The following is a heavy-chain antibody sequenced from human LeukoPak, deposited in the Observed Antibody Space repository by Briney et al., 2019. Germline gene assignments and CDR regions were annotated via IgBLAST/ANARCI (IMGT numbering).Heavy chain of an antibody. J-gene: IGHJ4*02. CDR1: GLTFSSYN. D-gene: IGHD1-26*01. CDR3: ARGLLVEAGNFDY. V-gene: IGHV3-21*06. CDR2: ISSSSSYI. Sequence: GGSLRLSCVPSGLTFSSYNINWVRQAPGKGLEWVSSISSSSSYIYYADSVKGRFTISRDYAKNSLYLQMNSLRDEDTAVYYCARGLLVEAGNFDYWGQGTLVTVSS.